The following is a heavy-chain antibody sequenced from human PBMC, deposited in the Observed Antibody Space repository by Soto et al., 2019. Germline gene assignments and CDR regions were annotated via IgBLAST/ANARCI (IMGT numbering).Heavy chain of an antibody. D-gene: IGHD3-10*01. CDR1: GFRSNDHA. V-gene: IGHV3-9*02. Sequence: EEQLVESGGDLVQPGRSLRLSCVASGFRSNDHAMHWIRQAPGKGLEWVAGIFWNGGGQGYADSVKGRFTISRDNAKNSLYLQMDSLRVEDSGFYYCLKDISPGGLEHWGQGNLVTVSS. J-gene: IGHJ4*02. CDR2: IFWNGGGQ. CDR3: LKDISPGGLEH.